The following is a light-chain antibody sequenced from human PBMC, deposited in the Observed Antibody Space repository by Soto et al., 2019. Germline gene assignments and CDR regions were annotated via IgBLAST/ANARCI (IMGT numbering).Light chain of an antibody. CDR2: TNN. V-gene: IGLV1-44*01. Sequence: QSVLTQPPSASGTPGQRVTISCSGSSSNIGSNAVNWYQQLPGTAPKLLIYTNNQRPSGVPDRFSGSKSGTSASLAISGLQSEDEADYCCASWDDILNGVVFGGGTQLTVL. J-gene: IGLJ2*01. CDR1: SSNIGSNA. CDR3: ASWDDILNGVV.